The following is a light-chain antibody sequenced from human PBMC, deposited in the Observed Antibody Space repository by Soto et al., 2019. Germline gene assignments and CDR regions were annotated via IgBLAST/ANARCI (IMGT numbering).Light chain of an antibody. Sequence: QSVLTQPPSASVTPGQKVTISCSGGSSNIGSNTVNWYQQLPGTAPKLLIYSNNQRPSGVPDRFSGSKSGTSASLAISGLQSEDEADYYCAAWDDSLNGVVFGGGTKLTVL. V-gene: IGLV1-44*01. CDR1: SSNIGSNT. CDR3: AAWDDSLNGVV. J-gene: IGLJ2*01. CDR2: SNN.